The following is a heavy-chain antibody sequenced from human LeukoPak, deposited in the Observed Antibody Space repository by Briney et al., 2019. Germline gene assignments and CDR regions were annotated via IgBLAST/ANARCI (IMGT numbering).Heavy chain of an antibody. CDR2: ISYDGSNK. CDR1: GFTFSSYG. J-gene: IGHJ4*02. D-gene: IGHD4-17*01. CDR3: ARDWEDGDYADY. Sequence: GGSLRLSCAASGFTFSSYGMHWVRQAPGKGLEWVAVISYDGSNKYYADSVKGRFTISRDNAKNSLYLQMNSLRAEDTAVYYCARDWEDGDYADYWGQGTLVTVSS. V-gene: IGHV3-30*03.